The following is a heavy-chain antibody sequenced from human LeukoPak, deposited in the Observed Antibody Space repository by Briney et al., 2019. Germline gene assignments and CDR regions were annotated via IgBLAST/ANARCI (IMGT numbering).Heavy chain of an antibody. CDR1: GFTFSSYC. D-gene: IGHD3-3*01. V-gene: IGHV3-74*01. CDR3: ARGPPILEWLLYQDY. Sequence: GGSLRLSCAASGFTFSSYCMHWVRQAPGKGLVWVSRINSVGSSTSYADSVKGRFTISRDNAKNTLYLQMNSLRAEDTAVYYCARGPPILEWLLYQDYWGQGTLVTVSS. CDR2: INSVGSST. J-gene: IGHJ4*02.